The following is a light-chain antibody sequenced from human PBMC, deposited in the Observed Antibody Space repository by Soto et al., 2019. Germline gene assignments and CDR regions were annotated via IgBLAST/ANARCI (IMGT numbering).Light chain of an antibody. V-gene: IGKV1-5*03. CDR3: QQDNSYSPLT. CDR1: ESVNDW. CDR2: RAS. Sequence: DIQMTQSPSTLSASVGDRVTITCRASESVNDWLAWYQQKPGKAPNLLIYRASNLESGVPSRFSGSGSGTEFTLTISSLQPDDFATYYCQQDNSYSPLTFGGGTKVEIK. J-gene: IGKJ4*01.